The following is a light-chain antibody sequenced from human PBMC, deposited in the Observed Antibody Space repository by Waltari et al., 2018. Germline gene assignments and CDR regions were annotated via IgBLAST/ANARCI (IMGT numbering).Light chain of an antibody. CDR3: AAWDGSLEGWV. CDR1: SSNIGSNL. J-gene: IGLJ3*02. CDR2: SNH. V-gene: IGLV1-44*01. Sequence: QSVLTQPPSASGTPGQRVTISCSGSSSNIGSNLVSWYLQVPGTAPKLLIYSNHQRPSGVPERFSGSKSGPAASLAIRWLQSEDEGDYYCAAWDGSLEGWVFGGGTRLTVL.